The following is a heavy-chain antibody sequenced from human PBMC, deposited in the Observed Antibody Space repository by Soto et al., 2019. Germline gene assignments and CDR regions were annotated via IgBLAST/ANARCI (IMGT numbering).Heavy chain of an antibody. CDR3: ARDVSPGSSSLYLDAFDI. CDR2: INRDGSKK. CDR1: GFTLSAYW. V-gene: IGHV3-7*05. D-gene: IGHD6-13*01. J-gene: IGHJ3*02. Sequence: EVQLEESGGDLVQPGGSLRLSCAASGFTLSAYWMTWVRQAPGKGLEWVANINRDGSKKSYLDSVRGRVTISRDNVGNSLYLQMDSLRADDTDLYYCARDVSPGSSSLYLDAFDIWGQGTMVTVSS.